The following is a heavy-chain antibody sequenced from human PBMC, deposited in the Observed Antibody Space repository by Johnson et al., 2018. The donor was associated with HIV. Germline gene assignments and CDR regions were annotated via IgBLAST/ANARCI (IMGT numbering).Heavy chain of an antibody. Sequence: VQLVESGGGLVKPGGSLRLSCAASGITFSNAWMSWVRQAPGKGLEWVGRIKSKTDGGTTDYAAPVRGRLTISKDDSKNTLYLQMNSLRTEDTAVYYCTTSVTIFGVVILDAFDVWGQGTMVTVSS. V-gene: IGHV3-15*01. J-gene: IGHJ3*01. D-gene: IGHD3-3*01. CDR3: TTSVTIFGVVILDAFDV. CDR2: IKSKTDGGTT. CDR1: GITFSNAW.